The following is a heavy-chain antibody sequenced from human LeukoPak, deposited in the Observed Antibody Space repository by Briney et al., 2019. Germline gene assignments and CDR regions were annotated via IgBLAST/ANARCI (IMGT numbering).Heavy chain of an antibody. CDR1: GVSVSSYY. J-gene: IGHJ3*02. V-gene: IGHV4-59*02. Sequence: SETLSLTCTVSGVSVSSYYWSWIRQPPGKGLEWIGYIYYSGSTNYNPSLKSRVTISVDTSKNQFSLKLSSVTAADTAVYYCARVDYRDAFDIWGQGTMVTVSS. D-gene: IGHD4-11*01. CDR2: IYYSGST. CDR3: ARVDYRDAFDI.